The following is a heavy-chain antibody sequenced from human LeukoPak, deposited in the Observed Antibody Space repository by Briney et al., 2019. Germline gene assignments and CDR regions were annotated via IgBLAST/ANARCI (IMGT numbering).Heavy chain of an antibody. CDR2: IYYSGST. V-gene: IGHV4-34*01. D-gene: IGHD6-19*01. J-gene: IGHJ5*02. CDR1: GGSFSGYY. Sequence: KTSETLSLTCAVYGGSFSGYYWSWIRQPPGKGLEWIGSIYYSGSTYFNPSLKSRVTISVDTSKNQFSLKLSSVTAADTAVYYCARHVRKRGIAVAGTPGWFDPWGQGTLVTVSS. CDR3: ARHVRKRGIAVAGTPGWFDP.